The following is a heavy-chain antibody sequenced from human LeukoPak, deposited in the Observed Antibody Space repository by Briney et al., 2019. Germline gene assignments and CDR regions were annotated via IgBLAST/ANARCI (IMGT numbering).Heavy chain of an antibody. CDR1: GGSFSGYY. CDR3: ARYNSAAGDFDY. V-gene: IGHV4-34*01. J-gene: IGHJ4*02. Sequence: SETLSLKCAVFGGSFSGYYWSWIRQPPGKWLEWIGEINHSGSTIYNPSLKSRVTISVDTSTNQFSLKLNSVTAADTAVYYCARYNSAAGDFDYWGQGTLVTVSS. CDR2: INHSGST. D-gene: IGHD1-20*01.